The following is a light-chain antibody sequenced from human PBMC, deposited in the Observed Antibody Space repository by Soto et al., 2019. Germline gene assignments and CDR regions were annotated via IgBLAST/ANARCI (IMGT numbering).Light chain of an antibody. Sequence: QSALTQPASVSGSPGQSITISCTGTSSDVGAYNYVSWYQQHPGKAPKLMIYEVTNRPSGVSNRFSGSKSGNTASLTISGLHAEDEADYYCCSYTTSYTYVLGTGTKLTVL. V-gene: IGLV2-14*01. CDR3: CSYTTSYTYV. CDR1: SSDVGAYNY. J-gene: IGLJ1*01. CDR2: EVT.